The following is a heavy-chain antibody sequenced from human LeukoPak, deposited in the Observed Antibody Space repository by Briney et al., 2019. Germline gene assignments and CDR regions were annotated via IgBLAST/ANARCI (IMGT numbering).Heavy chain of an antibody. J-gene: IGHJ6*03. CDR2: IYYSGST. V-gene: IGHV4-59*01. CDR1: GGSISSYY. Sequence: SETLSLTCTVSGGSISSYYWSWIRQPPGKGLEWIGYIYYSGSTNYNPSLKGRVTISVDTSKNQFSLKLSSVTAADTAVYYCARVGSSSWYGYYYYYMDVWGKGTTVTVSS. CDR3: ARVGSSSWYGYYYYYMDV. D-gene: IGHD6-13*01.